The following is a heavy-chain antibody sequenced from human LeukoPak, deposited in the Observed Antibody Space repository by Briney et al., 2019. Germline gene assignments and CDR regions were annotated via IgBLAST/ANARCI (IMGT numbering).Heavy chain of an antibody. Sequence: GGSLRLSCAASGFTFSSYAMSWVRQAPGKGLEWVSAISGSGGSTYYADSVKGRFTISRDNSKNTLYLQMNSLRAEDTAVYYCAKDPERATYSSSPPGYFDYWGQGTLVTVSS. CDR2: ISGSGGST. V-gene: IGHV3-23*01. CDR1: GFTFSSYA. CDR3: AKDPERATYSSSPPGYFDY. J-gene: IGHJ4*02. D-gene: IGHD6-13*01.